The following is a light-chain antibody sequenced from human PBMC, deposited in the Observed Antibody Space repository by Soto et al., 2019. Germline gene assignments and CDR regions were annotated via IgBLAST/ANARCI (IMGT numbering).Light chain of an antibody. CDR3: AAWDDSLNGPV. CDR1: SSNIGSNT. CDR2: TNN. J-gene: IGLJ2*01. Sequence: QSVLTQPPSASGTPGQRVTISCSGSSSNIGSNTVKWYQQLPGTAPKLLIYTNNQRPSGVPDRFSGSKSGTSAFLAISGLQSEDEADYYCAAWDDSLNGPVFGGGTKLTVL. V-gene: IGLV1-44*01.